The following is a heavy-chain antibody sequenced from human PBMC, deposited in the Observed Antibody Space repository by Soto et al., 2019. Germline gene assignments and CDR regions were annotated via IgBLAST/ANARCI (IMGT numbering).Heavy chain of an antibody. D-gene: IGHD3-10*01. CDR3: ARDVPFGRGAFDI. J-gene: IGHJ3*02. CDR1: GGSISSYY. Sequence: SETLSLTCTVSGGSISSYYWSWIRQPPGKGLEWIGYIYYSGSTNYNPYLKSRVTISVDTSKNQFSLKLSSVTAADTAVYYCARDVPFGRGAFDIWGQGTMVTVSS. CDR2: IYYSGST. V-gene: IGHV4-59*01.